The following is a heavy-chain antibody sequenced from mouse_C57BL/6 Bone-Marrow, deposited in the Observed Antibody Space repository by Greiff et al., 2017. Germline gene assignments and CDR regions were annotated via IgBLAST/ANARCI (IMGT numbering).Heavy chain of an antibody. J-gene: IGHJ3*01. CDR1: GYSITSGYY. CDR2: ISYDGSN. CDR3: ARGAY. V-gene: IGHV3-6*01. Sequence: EVQRVESGPGLVKPSQSLSLTCSVTGYSITSGYYWNWIRQFPGNKLEWMGYISYDGSNNYNPSLKNRISITRDTSKNQFCLKLNSVTTEDTATYYCARGAYWGQGTLVTVSA.